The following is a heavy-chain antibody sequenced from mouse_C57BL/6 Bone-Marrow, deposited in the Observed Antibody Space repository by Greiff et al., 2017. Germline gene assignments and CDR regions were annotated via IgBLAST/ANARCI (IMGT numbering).Heavy chain of an antibody. CDR1: GFSLTSYG. V-gene: IGHV2-2*01. CDR3: ARKAPLGPYFDY. J-gene: IGHJ2*01. D-gene: IGHD4-1*01. Sequence: VQLQQSGPGLVQPSQSLSITCTVSGFSLTSYGVHWVRQSPGKGLEWLGVIWSGGSTDYNAAFISRLSISKDNSKSQVFFKMKSLQADDTAIYYCARKAPLGPYFDYWGQGTTLTVSS. CDR2: IWSGGST.